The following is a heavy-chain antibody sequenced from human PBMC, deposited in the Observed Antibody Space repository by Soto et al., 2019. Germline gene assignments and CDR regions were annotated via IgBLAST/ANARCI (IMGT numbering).Heavy chain of an antibody. CDR2: INPSGGST. CDR1: GYTFTSYY. V-gene: IGHV1-46*01. CDR3: AANRYYDILTGYYTDYGMDV. J-gene: IGHJ6*02. D-gene: IGHD3-9*01. Sequence: ASVKVSCKASGYTFTSYYMHWVRQAPGQGLEWMGIINPSGGSTSYAQKFQGRVTMTRDTSTSTVYMELSSLRSEDTAVYYCAANRYYDILTGYYTDYGMDVWGQGTTVTVSS.